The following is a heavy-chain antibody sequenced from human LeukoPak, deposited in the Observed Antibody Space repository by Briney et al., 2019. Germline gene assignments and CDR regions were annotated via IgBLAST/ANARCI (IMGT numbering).Heavy chain of an antibody. D-gene: IGHD3-22*01. V-gene: IGHV4-59*01. CDR3: ARSFDSRGYYYYGMDV. CDR1: DGSISGYY. CDR2: VYYSGST. Sequence: SETLSLTCTVSDGSISGYYGAWIRQPPGKGLEWIAYVYYSGSTGYNPSLKSRVTISVDTSKNQFSLNLSSVTAADTAVYYCARSFDSRGYYYYGMDVWGQGITVTVSS. J-gene: IGHJ6*02.